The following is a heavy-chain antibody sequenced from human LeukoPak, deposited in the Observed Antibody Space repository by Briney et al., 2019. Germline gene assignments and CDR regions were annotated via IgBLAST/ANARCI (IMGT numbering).Heavy chain of an antibody. CDR2: ISASGGST. Sequence: GGSLRLSCAASGFTFSSSAMSWVRQALGKGLEWVSAISASGGSTDYADSVKGRFTISRDNSKNTLYLQMNRLRAEDTAEYYCAKGSGTFDYWGQGTLVTVSS. CDR1: GFTFSSSA. V-gene: IGHV3-23*01. CDR3: AKGSGTFDY. J-gene: IGHJ4*02.